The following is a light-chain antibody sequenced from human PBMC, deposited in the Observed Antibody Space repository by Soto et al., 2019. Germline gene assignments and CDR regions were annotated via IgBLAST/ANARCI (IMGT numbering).Light chain of an antibody. CDR2: GDN. J-gene: IGLJ1*01. CDR1: SSNIGAEYD. V-gene: IGLV1-40*01. CDR3: QSYDSSLTTFV. Sequence: QAVVTQPPSVSGAPGQRVAISCTGSSSNIGAEYDVHWYQQLPGTAPKRLIYGDNNRPSGVPDRFSGSKSGTSASLATTGLQPEDEADYYCQSYDSSLTTFVFGTGTKLTVL.